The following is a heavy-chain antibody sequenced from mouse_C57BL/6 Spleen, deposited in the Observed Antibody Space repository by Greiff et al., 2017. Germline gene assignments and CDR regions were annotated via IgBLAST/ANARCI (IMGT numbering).Heavy chain of an antibody. Sequence: EVKVVESGGGLVKPGGSLKLSCAASGFTFSDYGMHWVRQAPEKGLEWVAYISSGSSTIYYADTVKGRFTISRDNAKNTLFLQMTSLRSEDTAMYYCASNYDYDGEFAYWGQGTLVTVSA. D-gene: IGHD2-4*01. V-gene: IGHV5-17*01. J-gene: IGHJ3*01. CDR3: ASNYDYDGEFAY. CDR2: ISSGSSTI. CDR1: GFTFSDYG.